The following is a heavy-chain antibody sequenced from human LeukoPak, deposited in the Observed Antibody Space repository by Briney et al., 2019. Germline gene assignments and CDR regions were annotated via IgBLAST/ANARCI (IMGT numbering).Heavy chain of an antibody. CDR3: ARRLLIVVGGAIRGAFDI. Sequence: GESLKISCKGSGHSFTSYWIGWVRQMPGKGLEWMGIIYPGDSDTRYSPSFQGQVTISADKSISTAYLQWSSLKASDTAMYYCARRLLIVVGGAIRGAFDIWGQGTMVTVSS. J-gene: IGHJ3*02. V-gene: IGHV5-51*01. CDR1: GHSFTSYW. CDR2: IYPGDSDT. D-gene: IGHD2-21*01.